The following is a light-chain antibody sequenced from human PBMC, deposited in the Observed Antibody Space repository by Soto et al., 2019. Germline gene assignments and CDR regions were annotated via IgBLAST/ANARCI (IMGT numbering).Light chain of an antibody. CDR1: SSNIESHT. CDR3: ATWDDSRKGV. CDR2: TNN. V-gene: IGLV1-44*01. Sequence: QSVLTQPPSASGTPGQRITISCSVSSSNIESHTVNWYQQVPGTAPKLLINTNNQRPSGVPDRFSGSKSGASASLAISGLQSEDAATYYCATWDDSRKGVFGTGTKVTVL. J-gene: IGLJ1*01.